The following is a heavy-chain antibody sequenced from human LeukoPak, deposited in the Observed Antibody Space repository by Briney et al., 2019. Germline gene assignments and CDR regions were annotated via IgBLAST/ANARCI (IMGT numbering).Heavy chain of an antibody. CDR2: INPNTGGT. V-gene: IGHV1-2*02. CDR3: ARDRWQQLDWFDP. J-gene: IGHJ5*02. CDR1: GYTFTSYY. D-gene: IGHD6-13*01. Sequence: ASVKVSCKASGYTFTSYYMHWVRQAPGQGLEWMGLINPNTGGTNYAQRFQGRVTMTRDTSISTVYMDLRSLRSDDTAVYYCARDRWQQLDWFDPWGQGTLVIASS.